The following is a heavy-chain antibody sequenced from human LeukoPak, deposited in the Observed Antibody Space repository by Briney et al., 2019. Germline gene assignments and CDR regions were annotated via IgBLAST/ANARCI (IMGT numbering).Heavy chain of an antibody. Sequence: GGSLRLSCAASGFTFSDYYMSWIRQAPGMGLEWVSYISSSSSYTNYADSVKGRFTISRDNAKNSLYLQMNSLRAEDTAVYYCARDTKAYYGSGSYFDYWGQGTLVTVSS. CDR3: ARDTKAYYGSGSYFDY. D-gene: IGHD3-10*01. CDR1: GFTFSDYY. J-gene: IGHJ4*02. V-gene: IGHV3-11*05. CDR2: ISSSSSYT.